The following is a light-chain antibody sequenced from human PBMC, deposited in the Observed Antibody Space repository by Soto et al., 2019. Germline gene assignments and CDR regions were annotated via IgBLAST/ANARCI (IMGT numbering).Light chain of an antibody. CDR1: SSDVGGYNY. J-gene: IGLJ1*01. V-gene: IGLV2-14*01. CDR3: SSYRSGGTFV. CDR2: VVS. Sequence: QSVLTRPASVSGSPGQSIAISCTGTSSDVGGYNYVSWHQQHPGKAPKVLISVVSNRPSGVSNRFSGSKSGNTASLTISGLQAEDEADYYCSSYRSGGTFVFGSGTNATVL.